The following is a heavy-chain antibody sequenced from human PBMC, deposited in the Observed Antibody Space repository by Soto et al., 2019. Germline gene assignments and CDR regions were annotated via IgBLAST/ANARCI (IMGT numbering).Heavy chain of an antibody. Sequence: QVQLVQSGAEVKKPGASVKVSCKASGYTFTSYYMHWVRQAPGQGLEWMGIINPSGGSTSYAQKFQGRVRLSRDTSMSTVYMVLSSLRSEDTAVYYCARSRLRGDYDIWGRGTMVTVSS. CDR2: INPSGGST. V-gene: IGHV1-46*03. CDR1: GYTFTSYY. CDR3: ARSRLRGDYDI. D-gene: IGHD4-17*01. J-gene: IGHJ3*02.